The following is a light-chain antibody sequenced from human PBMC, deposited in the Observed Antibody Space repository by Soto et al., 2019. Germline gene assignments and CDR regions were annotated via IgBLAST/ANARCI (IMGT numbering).Light chain of an antibody. V-gene: IGKV1-17*01. CDR1: QGIGID. J-gene: IGKJ4*01. CDR3: LQHNSYPPT. Sequence: DIQMTQSPSSLSASVGDRVTITCRASQGIGIDLGWYQQKPGKAPKRLIYAASSLQSGVPSRFSGSGSGTEFTLTISSLQPEDFATYFCLQHNSYPPTFGGGTKVEIK. CDR2: AAS.